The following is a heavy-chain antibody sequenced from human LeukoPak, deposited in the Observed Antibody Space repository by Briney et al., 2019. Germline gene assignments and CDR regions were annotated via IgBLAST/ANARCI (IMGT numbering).Heavy chain of an antibody. CDR1: GFSLSSYD. D-gene: IGHD1-26*01. CDR3: AKDWGSGRYSAYSDY. J-gene: IGHJ4*02. CDR2: TSYDGGNK. V-gene: IGHV3-30*18. Sequence: HPGGSLRLSCAASGFSLSSYDMHWVRQAPGKGLEWVALTSYDGGNKYYADSVKGRFTISRDTSKTTLFLQMNSLRAEDTAVYYCAKDWGSGRYSAYSDYWGQGTLVTVSS.